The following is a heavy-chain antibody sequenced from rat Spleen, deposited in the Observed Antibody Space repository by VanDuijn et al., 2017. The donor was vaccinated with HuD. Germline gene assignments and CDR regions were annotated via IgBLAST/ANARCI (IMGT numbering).Heavy chain of an antibody. CDR2: ISPSGGTT. J-gene: IGHJ4*01. Sequence: EVQLVESGGGLVQPGRSLTLSCAASGFTFSDYDMAWVRQAPTKGLEWVASISPSGGTTYYRDSVKGRFTISRDNAKNTQYLQMDSLRSEDTATYYCARLYSTYINGDVMDAWGQGASVTVSS. D-gene: IGHD1-2*01. V-gene: IGHV5S13*01. CDR3: ARLYSTYINGDVMDA. CDR1: GFTFSDYD.